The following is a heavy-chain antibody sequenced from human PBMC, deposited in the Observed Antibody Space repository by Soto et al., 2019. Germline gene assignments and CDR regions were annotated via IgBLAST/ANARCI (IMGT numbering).Heavy chain of an antibody. V-gene: IGHV1-69*02. CDR3: AGGLDIVVVPAAITPYYYYMDV. CDR1: GGTFSSYT. Sequence: QVQLVQSGAEVKKPGSSVKVSCKASGGTFSSYTISWVRQAPGQGLEWMGRIIPILGIANYAQKFQGRVTITAEKSTSTAYMELSSLRSEDTAVYYCAGGLDIVVVPAAITPYYYYMDVWGKGTTVTVSS. CDR2: IIPILGIA. D-gene: IGHD2-2*03. J-gene: IGHJ6*03.